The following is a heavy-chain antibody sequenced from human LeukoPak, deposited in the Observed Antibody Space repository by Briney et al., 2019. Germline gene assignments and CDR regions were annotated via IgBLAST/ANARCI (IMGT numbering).Heavy chain of an antibody. CDR2: INHSGST. J-gene: IGHJ6*03. V-gene: IGHV4-34*01. D-gene: IGHD6-19*01. CDR3: AGDSSGWYPLHYYYYMDV. CDR1: GGSFSGYY. Sequence: SETLSLTCAVYGGSFSGYYWSWIRQPPGKGLEWIGEINHSGSTNYNPSLKSRVTISVDTSKNQFSLKLSSVTAADTAVYYCAGDSSGWYPLHYYYYMDVWGKGTTVTVSS.